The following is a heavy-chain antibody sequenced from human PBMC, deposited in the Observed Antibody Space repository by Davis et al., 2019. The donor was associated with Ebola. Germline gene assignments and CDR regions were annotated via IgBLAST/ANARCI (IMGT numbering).Heavy chain of an antibody. CDR3: ARCLDLRPTSIFGVVPNWFDP. CDR1: GYTFTSYY. V-gene: IGHV1-46*01. J-gene: IGHJ5*02. Sequence: ASVKVSCKASGYTFTSYYMHWVRQAPGQGLEWMGIINPSGGSTSYAQKFQGRVTMTRDTSTSTVYMEPSSLRSEDTAVYYCARCLDLRPTSIFGVVPNWFDPWGQGTLVTVSS. D-gene: IGHD3-3*01. CDR2: INPSGGST.